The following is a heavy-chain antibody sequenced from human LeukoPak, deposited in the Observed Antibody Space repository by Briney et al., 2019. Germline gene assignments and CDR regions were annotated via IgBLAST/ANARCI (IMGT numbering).Heavy chain of an antibody. J-gene: IGHJ4*02. Sequence: VASVKVSCKASGYTFTSYYMHWVRQAPGQGLEWMGIINPSGGSTSYAQKFQGRVTMTRDTSTSTVYMELSSLRSEDTAVYYCAGEYRRYSSGWYTGGPLGYWGQGTLVTVSS. V-gene: IGHV1-46*01. D-gene: IGHD6-19*01. CDR3: AGEYRRYSSGWYTGGPLGY. CDR1: GYTFTSYY. CDR2: INPSGGST.